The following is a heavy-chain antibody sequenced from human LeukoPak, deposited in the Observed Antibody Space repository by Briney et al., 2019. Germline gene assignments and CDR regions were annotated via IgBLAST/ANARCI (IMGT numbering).Heavy chain of an antibody. Sequence: PGGSLRLSCAASGFTFSSYGMHWVRQAPGKGLEWVAVISYDGSNKYYADSVKGRFTISRDNSKNTLYLQMNSLTAEDTAVYYCARENRDYTNDYWGQGTLVTVSS. CDR2: ISYDGSNK. J-gene: IGHJ4*02. D-gene: IGHD4-11*01. CDR1: GFTFSSYG. V-gene: IGHV3-30*03. CDR3: ARENRDYTNDY.